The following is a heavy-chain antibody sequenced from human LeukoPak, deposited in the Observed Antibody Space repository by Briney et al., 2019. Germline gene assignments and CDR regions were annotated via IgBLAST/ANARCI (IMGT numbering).Heavy chain of an antibody. V-gene: IGHV3-23*01. CDR2: ISGSGGST. J-gene: IGHJ3*01. Sequence: GGSLRLSCAASGFTFSNYAMSWIRQAPGKGLEWVSGISGSGGSTRYADSVKGRFTISRDNSKNTLYVQMKSLRAEDTAVYYCADGEGQDAFAVWGPGTMVTVSS. CDR3: ADGEGQDAFAV. CDR1: GFTFSNYA.